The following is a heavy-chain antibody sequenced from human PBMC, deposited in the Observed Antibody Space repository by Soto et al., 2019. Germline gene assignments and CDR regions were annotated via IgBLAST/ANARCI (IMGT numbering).Heavy chain of an antibody. J-gene: IGHJ3*02. CDR3: AKALGYSCGYYYYDAFVN. D-gene: IGHD3-22*01. V-gene: IGHV3-23*01. CDR2: ISGSGGST. CDR1: GFTFSSYA. Sequence: PGGSLRLSCAASGFTFSSYAMSWVRQAPGKGLEWVSAISGSGGSTYYADSVKGRFTISRDNSKNTLYLQMNSLRAEDTAVYYCAKALGYSCGYYYYDAFVNWYQETMAAV.